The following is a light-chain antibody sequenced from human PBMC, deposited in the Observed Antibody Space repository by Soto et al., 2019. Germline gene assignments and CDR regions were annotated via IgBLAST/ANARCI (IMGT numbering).Light chain of an antibody. J-gene: IGKJ2*01. CDR2: GAY. Sequence: EIVMTQSPATLSVSPGEGATLSCRASQSVSSNLAWYQQKPGQAPRLLIYGAYIRATGIPARISGSGSGTEFTLTISSLQSEDFAVYYCQQYNNWPYTFGQGTKVEIK. CDR1: QSVSSN. CDR3: QQYNNWPYT. V-gene: IGKV3-15*01.